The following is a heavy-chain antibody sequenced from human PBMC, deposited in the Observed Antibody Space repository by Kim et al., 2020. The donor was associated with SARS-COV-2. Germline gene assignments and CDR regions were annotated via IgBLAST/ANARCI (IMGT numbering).Heavy chain of an antibody. Sequence: GGSLRLSCAASGFTFSNYAMSWVRQAPGKGLEWVSAISGSGGSTYYADSVKGRFTISRDNSKNTLFLQMNSLRAEDTAVYYCAKDKGITMIVVGRPGGWYLDLWGRGTPVTVSS. D-gene: IGHD3-22*01. CDR1: GFTFSNYA. CDR2: ISGSGGST. CDR3: AKDKGITMIVVGRPGGWYLDL. J-gene: IGHJ2*01. V-gene: IGHV3-23*01.